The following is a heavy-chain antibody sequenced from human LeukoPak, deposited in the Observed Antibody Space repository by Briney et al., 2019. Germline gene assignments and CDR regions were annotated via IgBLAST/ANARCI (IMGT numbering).Heavy chain of an antibody. D-gene: IGHD4-17*01. Sequence: HSGGSLRLSCAASGFSFSSYEINWVRQAPGKGLEWVSYIGSSGSTVYYADSVKGRFTISRDNAKKSLYLQMNSLRDEDTAVYYCARDTLLYADSPDAFDMWGQGTMVTVSS. CDR3: ARDTLLYADSPDAFDM. CDR1: GFSFSSYE. V-gene: IGHV3-48*03. J-gene: IGHJ3*02. CDR2: IGSSGSTV.